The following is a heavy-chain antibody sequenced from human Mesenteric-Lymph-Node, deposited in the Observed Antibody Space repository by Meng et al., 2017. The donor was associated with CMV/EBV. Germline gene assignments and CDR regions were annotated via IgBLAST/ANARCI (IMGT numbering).Heavy chain of an antibody. CDR1: GGSISSSSYY. J-gene: IGHJ6*02. D-gene: IGHD4-17*01. Sequence: SETLSLTCTVSGGSISSSSYYWGWIRQPPGKGLEWIGSIYYSGSTYYNPSLKSRVTISVDTSKNQFSLKLSSVTAADTAVYYCASLEYGASGYYYYGMDVWGQGTTVTVSS. CDR3: ASLEYGASGYYYYGMDV. CDR2: IYYSGST. V-gene: IGHV4-39*07.